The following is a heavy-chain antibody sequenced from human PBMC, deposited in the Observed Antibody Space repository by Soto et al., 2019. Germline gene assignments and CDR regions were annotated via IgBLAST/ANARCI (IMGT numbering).Heavy chain of an antibody. D-gene: IGHD6-19*01. CDR1: GGSVNSGIYY. CDR3: AIGPRMWLAGGGY. J-gene: IGHJ4*02. CDR2: VYYSGST. V-gene: IGHV4-61*01. Sequence: SETLSLTCSVSGGSVNSGIYYWSWIRQPPGKGLQWIGHVYYSGSTNYNPSLESRVTISVDTSKKQFSLKLNSATAADTAVYYCAIGPRMWLAGGGYWGQGTQVTVSS.